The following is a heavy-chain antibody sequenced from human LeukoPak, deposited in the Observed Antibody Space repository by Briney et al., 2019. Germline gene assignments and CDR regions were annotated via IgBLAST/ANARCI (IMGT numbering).Heavy chain of an antibody. CDR2: IISNGEST. J-gene: IGHJ4*02. D-gene: IGHD6-13*01. CDR1: GFTFSGYA. V-gene: IGHV3-64*03. Sequence: GGSLRLSCSASGFTFSGYAMHWVRQAPGKGLEYVSAIISNGESTYYSDSVKDRFTISRDNSKNMLYLQMSSLRPEDTAVYYCVKSASTWYLFDYWGQGTLVTVSS. CDR3: VKSASTWYLFDY.